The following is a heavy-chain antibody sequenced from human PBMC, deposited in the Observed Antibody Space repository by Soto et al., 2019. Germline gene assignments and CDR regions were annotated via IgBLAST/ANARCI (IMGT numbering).Heavy chain of an antibody. CDR2: IKSKTDGGTA. D-gene: IGHD2-2*02. J-gene: IGHJ5*02. CDR1: GFTFSNAW. CDR3: AKALTGYTNSAFDP. V-gene: IGHV3-15*01. Sequence: GGSLRFSCAASGFTFSNAWMSWVRQAPGKGLEWVGHIKSKTDGGTADYTTSVKGSFTISRDDSTNTLYLQMSSLRAEDTGVYYCAKALTGYTNSAFDPWGLGTLVTVSS.